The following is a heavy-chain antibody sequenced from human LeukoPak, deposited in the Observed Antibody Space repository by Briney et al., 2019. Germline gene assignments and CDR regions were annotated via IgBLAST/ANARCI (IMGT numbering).Heavy chain of an antibody. CDR1: GYTFTSYD. Sequence: GASVKVSCKASGYTFTSYDFNWLRQATGQGPEWMGWMNPNSGATGYAQKFQGRVTMTRSASINTAYMELTNLRSEDTAVYYCARTLGYCSGGSCYSPNDYWGQGTLVTVSS. CDR3: ARTLGYCSGGSCYSPNDY. D-gene: IGHD2-15*01. CDR2: MNPNSGAT. J-gene: IGHJ4*02. V-gene: IGHV1-8*01.